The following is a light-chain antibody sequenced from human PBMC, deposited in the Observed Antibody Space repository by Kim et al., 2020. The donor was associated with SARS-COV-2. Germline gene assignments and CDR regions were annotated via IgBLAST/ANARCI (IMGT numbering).Light chain of an antibody. CDR3: QQRSYWHT. CDR1: QSLSRL. Sequence: SLSPGQRAPLSCRACQSLSRLLAWYPHNPGPAPRLLIYDAITRATGIPPRFSASRSGTDFTLTIISLEPEYFAVYYCQQRSYWHTFGQGPKLEI. J-gene: IGKJ2*01. V-gene: IGKV3-11*01. CDR2: DAI.